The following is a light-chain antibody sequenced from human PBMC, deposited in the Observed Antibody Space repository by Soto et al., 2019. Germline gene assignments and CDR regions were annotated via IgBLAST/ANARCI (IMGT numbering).Light chain of an antibody. CDR2: AAS. CDR1: QDIRIN. V-gene: IGKV1-6*01. Sequence: AIQMTQFPSSLSASVVDRVTVTCRASQDIRINLGWYQQKPGKAPNLLIFAASSLQSGVPSRFSGSGSGTDFTLTISSLQPEDFATYYCLQDYSYPRTFGQGTKVDIK. J-gene: IGKJ1*01. CDR3: LQDYSYPRT.